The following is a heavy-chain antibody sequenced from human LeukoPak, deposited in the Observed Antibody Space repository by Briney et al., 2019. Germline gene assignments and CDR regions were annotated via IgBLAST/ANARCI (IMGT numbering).Heavy chain of an antibody. J-gene: IGHJ3*02. D-gene: IGHD3-9*01. CDR2: ISSSGSTI. CDR3: AREPPGGYDILTGYYRKGAFDI. V-gene: IGHV3-48*03. Sequence: GGSLRLSCAASGFTFSSYEMNWVRQAPGKGLEWVSYISSSGSTIYYADSVKGRFTISRDNAKNSLYLQMNSLRAGDTAVYYCAREPPGGYDILTGYYRKGAFDIWGQGTMVTVSS. CDR1: GFTFSSYE.